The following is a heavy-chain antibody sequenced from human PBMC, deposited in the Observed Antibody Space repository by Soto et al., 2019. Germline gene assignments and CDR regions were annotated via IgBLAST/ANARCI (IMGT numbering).Heavy chain of an antibody. CDR1: GGTFSSYA. CDR3: ARDKPPRAYNRNYGYAFDI. CDR2: IIPIFGTA. J-gene: IGHJ3*02. Sequence: SVKVSCKASGGTFSSYAISWVRQAPGQGLEWMGGIIPIFGTANYAQKFQGRVTITADESTSTAYMELSSLRSEDTAVYYCARDKPPRAYNRNYGYAFDIWGQGTMVTVSS. V-gene: IGHV1-69*13. D-gene: IGHD1-7*01.